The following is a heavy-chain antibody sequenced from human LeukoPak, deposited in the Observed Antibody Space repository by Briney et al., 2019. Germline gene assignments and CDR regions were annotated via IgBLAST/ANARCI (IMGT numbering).Heavy chain of an antibody. V-gene: IGHV4-59*01. CDR3: AREPAATRFDY. Sequence: SETLSLTCTVSGGSISSYYWSWIRQPPGKGLEWIGHIYYSGSTNYNPSLKSRVTISVDTSKNQFSLKLSSVTAADTAVYYCAREPAATRFDYWGQGTLVTVSS. D-gene: IGHD6-13*01. CDR1: GGSISSYY. J-gene: IGHJ4*02. CDR2: IYYSGST.